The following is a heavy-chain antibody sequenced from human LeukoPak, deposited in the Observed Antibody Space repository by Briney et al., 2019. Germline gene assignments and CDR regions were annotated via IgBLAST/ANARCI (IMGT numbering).Heavy chain of an antibody. CDR1: GGTFSSYA. V-gene: IGHV1-69*01. Sequence: SVKVSCKASGGTFSSYAISWVRQAPGQGLEWMGGIIPTFGTANYAQKFQGRVTITADESTSTAYMELSSLRSEDTAVYYRARALSRWIQLWSDAFDIWGQGTMVTVSS. J-gene: IGHJ3*02. D-gene: IGHD5-18*01. CDR3: ARALSRWIQLWSDAFDI. CDR2: IIPTFGTA.